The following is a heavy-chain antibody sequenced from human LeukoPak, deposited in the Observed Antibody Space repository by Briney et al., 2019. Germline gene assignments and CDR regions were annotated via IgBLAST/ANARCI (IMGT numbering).Heavy chain of an antibody. CDR3: ARALEYYYGSGSYYGYYYYYMDV. D-gene: IGHD3-10*01. Sequence: GGSLRLSCAASGFTFSSYSMNWVRQAPGKGLEWVSSISSSSSYIYYADSVKGRFIISRDNAKNSLYLQMNSLRAEDTAVYYCARALEYYYGSGSYYGYYYYYMDVWGKGTTVTVSS. V-gene: IGHV3-21*01. J-gene: IGHJ6*03. CDR1: GFTFSSYS. CDR2: ISSSSSYI.